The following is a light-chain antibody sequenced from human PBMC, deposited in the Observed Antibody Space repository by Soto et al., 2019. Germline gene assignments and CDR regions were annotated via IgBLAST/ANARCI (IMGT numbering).Light chain of an antibody. Sequence: QSALTQPASVSGSPGQSITISCTGTSSDVGAYNYVSWYQQHPGKAPKLMIYDVDNRPSGVSYRFSGSKSGNTASLTISGLQTEDEADYSCSAYTTGHTVVFGGGTQLTVL. CDR1: SSDVGAYNY. CDR2: DVD. CDR3: SAYTTGHTVV. J-gene: IGLJ2*01. V-gene: IGLV2-14*01.